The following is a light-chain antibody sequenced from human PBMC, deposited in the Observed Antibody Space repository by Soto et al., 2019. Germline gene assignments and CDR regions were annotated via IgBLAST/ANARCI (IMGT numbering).Light chain of an antibody. Sequence: EIVMTQSPATLSVSPGERVTLSCRASQSVSSRLAWYHQKPGQSPRLLIYGASTRATGIPARFSGSGSGTEFTLTISSLQSEDFGLYYCQQFQSSLRTFGQGTQVEV. J-gene: IGKJ1*01. CDR2: GAS. CDR3: QQFQSSLRT. CDR1: QSVSSR. V-gene: IGKV3-15*01.